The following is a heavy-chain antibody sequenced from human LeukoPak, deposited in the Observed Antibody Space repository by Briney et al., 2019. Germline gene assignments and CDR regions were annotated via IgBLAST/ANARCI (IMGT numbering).Heavy chain of an antibody. Sequence: PSETLSLTCTVSGGSISSYYWSWIRQPPGKGLEWIGYIYYSGSTNYNPSLKSRVTISVDTSKNQFSLKLSSVTAADTAVYYCARAYCSGGSCDLIDYWGQGTLVTVSS. CDR3: ARAYCSGGSCDLIDY. D-gene: IGHD2-15*01. CDR2: IYYSGST. CDR1: GGSISSYY. V-gene: IGHV4-59*01. J-gene: IGHJ4*02.